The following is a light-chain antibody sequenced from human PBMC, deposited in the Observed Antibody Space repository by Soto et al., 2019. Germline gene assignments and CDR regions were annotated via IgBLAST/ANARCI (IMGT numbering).Light chain of an antibody. Sequence: QSVLTQPPSASGSPGQSVTISCTGTSSDVGGYNYVSWYQQHPGKAPKLMIYEVSKRPSGVPDRFSGSKSGNAASLTVSGLQAVDVANYQCSPDAGSNNLGVFG. V-gene: IGLV2-8*01. J-gene: IGLJ1*01. CDR3: SPDAGSNNLGV. CDR2: EVS. CDR1: SSDVGGYNY.